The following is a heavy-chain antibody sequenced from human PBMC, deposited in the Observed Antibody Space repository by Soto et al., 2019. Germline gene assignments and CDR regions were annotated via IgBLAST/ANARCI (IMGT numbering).Heavy chain of an antibody. CDR3: TTAAGPTADS. CDR1: GSTFSKAW. CDR2: IKSKTEGGTT. J-gene: IGHJ4*02. D-gene: IGHD1-26*01. V-gene: IGHV3-15*01. Sequence: ESVGGLVEPGGSLRLSCVDSGSTFSKAWMSWVRQAPGKGLEWIGRIKSKTEGGTTQYAAAVKGRFTISRDDSKRTLFLQMTSLESGDTAIYYCTTAAGPTADSWGQGTLVAVS.